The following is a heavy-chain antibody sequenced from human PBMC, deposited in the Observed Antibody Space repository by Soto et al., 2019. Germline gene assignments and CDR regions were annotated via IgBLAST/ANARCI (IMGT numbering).Heavy chain of an antibody. V-gene: IGHV5-51*01. CDR3: AREGRDCSSTSCHYYYGMDV. Sequence: GESLKISCKGSGYSFTSYWIGWVRQMPGKGLEWMGIIYPGDSDTRYSPYFQGQVTISADKSISTAYLQWSSLKASDTAMFYCAREGRDCSSTSCHYYYGMDVWGQGTTVTSP. J-gene: IGHJ6*02. CDR1: GYSFTSYW. CDR2: IYPGDSDT. D-gene: IGHD2-2*01.